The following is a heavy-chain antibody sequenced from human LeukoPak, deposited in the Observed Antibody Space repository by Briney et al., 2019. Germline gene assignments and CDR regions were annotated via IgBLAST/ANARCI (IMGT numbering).Heavy chain of an antibody. D-gene: IGHD2-21*02. CDR1: GDSVSSKSAA. CDR3: VRIRLVELTRNKWVFLAMDV. V-gene: IGHV6-1*01. Sequence: SQTLSLTCAISGDSVSSKSAAWNWIRQSPSRDLEWLGRTYYRSKWFNDYAESVKCRLSVNPDASKNQVSLQLTSVTPEDTAVYYCVRIRLVELTRNKWVFLAMDVWGQGTSVTVSS. CDR2: TYYRSKWFN. J-gene: IGHJ6*02.